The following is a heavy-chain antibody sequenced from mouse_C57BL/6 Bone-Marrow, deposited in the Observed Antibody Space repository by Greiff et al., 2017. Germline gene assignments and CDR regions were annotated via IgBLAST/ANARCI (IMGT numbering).Heavy chain of an antibody. Sequence: QVQLKESGPGLVAPSQSLSITCTVSGFSLTSYGVHWVRQPPGKGLEWLVVIWSDGSTTYNSAPKSRLSISKDKFKGQVFLKMNSRQTDDTAMYYCARHVSNRGAMDYWGGGASVTVSS. V-gene: IGHV2-6-1*01. CDR2: IWSDGST. CDR3: ARHVSNRGAMDY. D-gene: IGHD2-5*01. CDR1: GFSLTSYG. J-gene: IGHJ4*01.